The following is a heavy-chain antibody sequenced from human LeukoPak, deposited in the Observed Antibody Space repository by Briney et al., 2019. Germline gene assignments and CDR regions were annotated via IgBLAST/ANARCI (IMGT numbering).Heavy chain of an antibody. CDR3: ARGSTSGSDY. CDR1: GGSFSGYY. J-gene: IGHJ4*02. D-gene: IGHD3-10*01. Sequence: SETLSLTCAVYGGSFSGYYWSWIRQPPGKGLEWIGEISHSGSTNYNPSLKSRVTISVDTSKNQFSLKLSSVTAADTAVYYCARGSTSGSDYWGQGTLVTVSS. V-gene: IGHV4-34*01. CDR2: ISHSGST.